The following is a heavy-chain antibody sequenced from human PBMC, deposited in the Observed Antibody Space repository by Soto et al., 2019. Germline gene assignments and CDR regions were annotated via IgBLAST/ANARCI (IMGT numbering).Heavy chain of an antibody. CDR2: FDPEDGET. CDR3: ASGRLDYDSSGYYYLAAPLGMDV. D-gene: IGHD3-22*01. J-gene: IGHJ6*02. V-gene: IGHV1-24*01. CDR1: GYTLTELS. Sequence: ASVKVSCKVSGYTLTELSMHWVRQAPGKGLEWMGGFDPEDGETIYAQKFQGRVTITADESTSTAYMELSSLRSEDTAVYYCASGRLDYDSSGYYYLAAPLGMDVWGQGTTVTVSS.